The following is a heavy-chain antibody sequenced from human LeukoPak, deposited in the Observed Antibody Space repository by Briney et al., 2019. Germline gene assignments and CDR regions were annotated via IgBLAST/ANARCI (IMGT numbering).Heavy chain of an antibody. CDR3: AKGDVFYYYYGMDV. D-gene: IGHD3-10*02. CDR1: GFIFSQYS. J-gene: IGHJ6*02. Sequence: GGSLRLSCAASGFIFSQYSMNWVRQAPGKGLEWVSAISGSGGSTYYADSVKGRFTISRDNSKNTLYLQMNSLRAEDTAVYYCAKGDVFYYYYGMDVWGQGTTVTVSS. CDR2: ISGSGGST. V-gene: IGHV3-23*01.